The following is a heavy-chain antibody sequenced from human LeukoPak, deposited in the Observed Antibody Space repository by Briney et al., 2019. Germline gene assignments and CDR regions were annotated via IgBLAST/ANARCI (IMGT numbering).Heavy chain of an antibody. CDR1: GYTLTELS. J-gene: IGHJ4*02. V-gene: IGHV1-24*01. CDR3: ATNAGSIFGVALNFDY. CDR2: FEPEDGET. Sequence: GASVKVSCKVSGYTLTELSMHWVRQAPGKGLEWMGGFEPEDGETIYAQKFQGRVTMTEDTSTDTAYMELSSLRSEDTAVYYCATNAGSIFGVALNFDYWGQGTLVTVSS. D-gene: IGHD3-3*01.